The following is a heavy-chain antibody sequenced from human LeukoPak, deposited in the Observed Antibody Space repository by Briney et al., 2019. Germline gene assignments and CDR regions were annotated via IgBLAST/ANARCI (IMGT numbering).Heavy chain of an antibody. V-gene: IGHV3-48*01. Sequence: GGSLRLSCAASGFPLSSYSINWVRQAPGKGLEWVSYISSSGSAIYYVDSVKGRSTVSRDNAKNSLFLQMNSPRAEDTAVYYCVRVKGSYFDYWGQGALVTASS. CDR2: ISSSGSAI. CDR1: GFPLSSYS. D-gene: IGHD2-15*01. J-gene: IGHJ4*02. CDR3: VRVKGSYFDY.